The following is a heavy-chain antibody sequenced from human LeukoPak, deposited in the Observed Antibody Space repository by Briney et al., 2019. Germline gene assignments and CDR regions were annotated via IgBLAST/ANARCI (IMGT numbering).Heavy chain of an antibody. CDR2: ISAYNGNT. V-gene: IGHV1-18*01. J-gene: IGHJ5*02. CDR1: GYTFTSYG. Sequence: EASVKVSCKASGYTFTSYGISWVRQAPGQGLEWMGWISAYNGNTNYAQKLQGRVTMTTDTSTSTAYMELRSLRSDDTAVYYCARASLQQLPYAWFDPWGQGTLVTVSS. D-gene: IGHD6-13*01. CDR3: ARASLQQLPYAWFDP.